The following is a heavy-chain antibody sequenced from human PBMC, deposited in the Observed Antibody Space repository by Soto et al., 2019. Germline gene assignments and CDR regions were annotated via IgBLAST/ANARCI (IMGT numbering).Heavy chain of an antibody. V-gene: IGHV3-21*01. J-gene: IGHJ5*01. D-gene: IGHD3-10*01. CDR1: GFTFSTYT. CDR2: ISSGSSYI. CDR3: ARDILSGGAYPDS. Sequence: GGSLRLSCAASGFTFSTYTMNWVRQAPGKGLEWISSISSGSSYIYYAGSVKGRFTISRDNAKNSLFLQMNSLRADDTAVYYCARDILSGGAYPDSWGQGTKVTVS.